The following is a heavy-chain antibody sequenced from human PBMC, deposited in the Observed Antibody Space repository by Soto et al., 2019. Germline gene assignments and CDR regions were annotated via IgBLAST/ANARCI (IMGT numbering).Heavy chain of an antibody. J-gene: IGHJ6*02. CDR2: IYYSGST. Sequence: SETLSLTCTVSGGSISSSSYYWGWIRKPPGKGLEWIGSIYYSGSTYYNPSLKSRVTISVDTSKNQFSLKLSSVTAADTAVYYCARLSVTMVRGAYYYYGMDVWGQGTTVTVSS. D-gene: IGHD3-10*01. V-gene: IGHV4-39*01. CDR3: ARLSVTMVRGAYYYYGMDV. CDR1: GGSISSSSYY.